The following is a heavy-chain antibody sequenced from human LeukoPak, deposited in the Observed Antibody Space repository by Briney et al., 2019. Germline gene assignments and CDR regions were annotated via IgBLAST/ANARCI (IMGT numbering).Heavy chain of an antibody. Sequence: GGSLRLSCAASGFIFSTYWMHWVRQAPGKGLVWVSRINSDGSSTSYADSVKGRFTISRDNAKNALYLRMNSLRAEDTAVYYCARDPYGDLFDYWGQGTLVTVSS. CDR1: GFIFSTYW. CDR3: ARDPYGDLFDY. CDR2: INSDGSST. V-gene: IGHV3-74*01. D-gene: IGHD4-17*01. J-gene: IGHJ4*02.